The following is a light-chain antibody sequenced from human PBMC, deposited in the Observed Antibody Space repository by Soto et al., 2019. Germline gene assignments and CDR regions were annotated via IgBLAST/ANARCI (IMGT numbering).Light chain of an antibody. V-gene: IGKV3-15*01. CDR2: GAS. CDR3: QQYNNWPGT. Sequence: EIVMTQSTATPSVSPGERATLSCRASQSVSSSLAWYQQKPGQAPRLLIYGASTRATGIPARFSGSGSGTEFTLTISSLQSEDFAVYYCQQYNNWPGTFGQGTKVDIK. CDR1: QSVSSS. J-gene: IGKJ1*01.